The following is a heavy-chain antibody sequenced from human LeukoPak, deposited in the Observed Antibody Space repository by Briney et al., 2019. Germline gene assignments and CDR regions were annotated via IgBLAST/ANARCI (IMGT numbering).Heavy chain of an antibody. CDR1: GGSFSGYY. J-gene: IGHJ4*02. CDR3: ARGRKYYYDSSGYYYFDY. CDR2: INYSGST. V-gene: IGHV4-34*01. Sequence: SETLSLTCAVYGGSFSGYYWSWIRQPPGKGLEWIGEINYSGSTNYNPSLKSRVTISVDTSKNQFSLKLSSVTAADTAVYYCARGRKYYYDSSGYYYFDYWGQGTLVTVSS. D-gene: IGHD3-22*01.